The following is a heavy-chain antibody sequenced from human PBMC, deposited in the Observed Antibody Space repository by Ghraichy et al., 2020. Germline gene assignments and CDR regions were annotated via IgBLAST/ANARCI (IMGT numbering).Heavy chain of an antibody. CDR3: ARDLGATTEY. Sequence: SQTLSLTCTVSGGSISSYYWSWIRQPPGKGLEWIGYIYYSGSTNYNPSLKSRVTISVDMSKNQFSLKLSSVTAADTAVYYCARDLGATTEYWGQGTLVTVSS. D-gene: IGHD1-26*01. V-gene: IGHV4-59*01. CDR2: IYYSGST. J-gene: IGHJ4*02. CDR1: GGSISSYY.